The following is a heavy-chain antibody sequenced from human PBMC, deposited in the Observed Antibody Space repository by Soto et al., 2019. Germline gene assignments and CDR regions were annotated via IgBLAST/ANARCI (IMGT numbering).Heavy chain of an antibody. D-gene: IGHD3-22*01. V-gene: IGHV1-69*13. Sequence: RASVKVSCKASGGTFSSYAISWVRQAPGQGLEWMGGIIPIFGTANYAQKFQGRVTITADESTSTAYMELSSLRSEDTAVYYCASRYYDSSGYLPASMDVWGQGTTVTVSS. CDR1: GGTFSSYA. CDR2: IIPIFGTA. CDR3: ASRYYDSSGYLPASMDV. J-gene: IGHJ6*02.